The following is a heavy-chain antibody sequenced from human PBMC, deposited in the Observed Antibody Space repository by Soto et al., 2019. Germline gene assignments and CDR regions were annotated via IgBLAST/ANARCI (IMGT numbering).Heavy chain of an antibody. CDR1: GGSISSYY. J-gene: IGHJ4*02. V-gene: IGHV4-59*01. Sequence: SETLSLTCTVSGGSISSYYWSWIRHPPGKGLEWIGYIYYSGSTNYNPSLKSRVTISVDTSKNQFSLKLSSVTAADTAVYYCARGRRDGFQTIFDYWGQGTLVTVSS. CDR3: ARGRRDGFQTIFDY. CDR2: IYYSGST. D-gene: IGHD5-12*01.